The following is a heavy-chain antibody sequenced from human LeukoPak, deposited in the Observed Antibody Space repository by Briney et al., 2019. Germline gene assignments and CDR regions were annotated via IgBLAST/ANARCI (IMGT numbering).Heavy chain of an antibody. Sequence: SETLSLTCTVSGGSISSGSYYWSWIRQPAGKGLKWIGRIYTSGSTNYNPSLKSRVTISVDTSKNQFSLKLSSVTAADTAVYYCARLGVGATDFDYWGQGTLVTVSS. CDR2: IYTSGST. D-gene: IGHD1-26*01. CDR3: ARLGVGATDFDY. V-gene: IGHV4-61*02. J-gene: IGHJ4*02. CDR1: GGSISSGSYY.